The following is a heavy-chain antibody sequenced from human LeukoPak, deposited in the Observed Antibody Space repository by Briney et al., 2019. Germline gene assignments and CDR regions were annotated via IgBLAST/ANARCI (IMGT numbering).Heavy chain of an antibody. CDR2: IYYSGST. V-gene: IGHV4-39*02. CDR3: ARDPGSRWSTPFDAFDI. D-gene: IGHD6-13*01. Sequence: SETLSLTCTVSGGSISSSSYYWGWIRQPPGKGLEWIGSIYYSGSTYYNPSLKSRVTISVDTSKNQFSLKLSSVTAADTAVYYCARDPGSRWSTPFDAFDIWGQGTMVTVSS. J-gene: IGHJ3*02. CDR1: GGSISSSSYY.